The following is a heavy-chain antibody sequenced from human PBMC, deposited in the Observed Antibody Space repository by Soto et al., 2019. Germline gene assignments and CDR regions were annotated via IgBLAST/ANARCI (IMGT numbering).Heavy chain of an antibody. CDR1: GYTFTGYY. J-gene: IGHJ4*02. D-gene: IGHD3-10*01. Sequence: ASVKVSCKASGYTFTGYYMHWVRQAPGQGLEWMGWINPNSGGTNYAQKFQGWVTMTRDTSISTAYMELSRLRSDDTAVYYCARATFPRGSGGNFDYWGQGTLVTVSS. V-gene: IGHV1-2*04. CDR3: ARATFPRGSGGNFDY. CDR2: INPNSGGT.